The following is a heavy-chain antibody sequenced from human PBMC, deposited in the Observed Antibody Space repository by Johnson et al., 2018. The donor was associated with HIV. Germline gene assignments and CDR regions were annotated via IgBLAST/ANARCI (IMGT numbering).Heavy chain of an antibody. V-gene: IGHV3-30*03. Sequence: QVQLVESGGGVVQPGKSLRLSCAASGFTFSGYGMHWVRQAPGKGLEWVAVISYDGSNKYYADSVKGRFTISRDNSKNTLYLQMNSLRAEDTAVYYCASGYYYGSGTYHGAFDIWGQGTMVTVSS. CDR2: ISYDGSNK. CDR3: ASGYYYGSGTYHGAFDI. J-gene: IGHJ3*02. CDR1: GFTFSGYG. D-gene: IGHD3-10*01.